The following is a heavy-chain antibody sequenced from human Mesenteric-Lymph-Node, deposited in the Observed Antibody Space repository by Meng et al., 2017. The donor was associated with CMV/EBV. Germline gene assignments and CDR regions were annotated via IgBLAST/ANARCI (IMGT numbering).Heavy chain of an antibody. CDR2: IYYSGRT. CDR1: GGSISGGAYY. Sequence: LTCTFSGGSISGGAYYWSWIRQHPGTGLEWIGYIYYSGRTYYNPSLKSRVTILVDTSKSQFSLNLSSVTAADTAVYYCASGALLDYWGQGALVTVSS. V-gene: IGHV4-31*03. CDR3: ASGALLDY. J-gene: IGHJ4*02.